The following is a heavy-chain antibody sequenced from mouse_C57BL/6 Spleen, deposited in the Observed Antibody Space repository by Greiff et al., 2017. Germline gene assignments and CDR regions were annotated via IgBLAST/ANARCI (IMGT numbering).Heavy chain of an antibody. CDR2: IYPRSGNT. D-gene: IGHD2-10*02. J-gene: IGHJ4*01. V-gene: IGHV1-81*01. Sequence: VQLVESGAELARPGASVKLSCKASGYTFTSYGISWVKQRTGQGLEWIGEIYPRSGNTYYNEKFKGKATLTADKSSSTAYMELRSLTSEDSAVYFGARSGGYGNYVEDMDYWGQGTSVTVSS. CDR3: ARSGGYGNYVEDMDY. CDR1: GYTFTSYG.